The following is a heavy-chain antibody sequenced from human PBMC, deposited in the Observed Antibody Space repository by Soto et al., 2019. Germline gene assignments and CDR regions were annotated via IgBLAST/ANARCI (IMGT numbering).Heavy chain of an antibody. CDR3: ARDKITGLFDY. Sequence: QVQLQQWGAGLLKPSETLSLTCAVYGGSFSGYYWTWIRRPPGTGLEWIGEINHSGSTNYNPSLKRRVTISVDTSKTQFSLKLTSVTAADTAVYYCARDKITGLFDYWGQGTLVTVSS. J-gene: IGHJ4*02. V-gene: IGHV4-34*01. CDR2: INHSGST. D-gene: IGHD2-8*02. CDR1: GGSFSGYY.